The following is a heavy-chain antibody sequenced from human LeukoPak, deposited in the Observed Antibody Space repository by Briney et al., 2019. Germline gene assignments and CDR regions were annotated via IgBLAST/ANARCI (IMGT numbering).Heavy chain of an antibody. J-gene: IGHJ5*01. CDR3: AKEGAYPIITYDS. CDR2: ISSSGGNT. V-gene: IGHV3-23*01. D-gene: IGHD1-14*01. CDR1: GFTFSSYA. Sequence: GGSLRLSCAASGFTFSSYAMSWVRQAPGKGLEWVSAISSSGGNTYYADSVKGRFTISRDNAKNSLYLQMNSLRAEDAGVYYCAKEGAYPIITYDSWGQGTLVTVSS.